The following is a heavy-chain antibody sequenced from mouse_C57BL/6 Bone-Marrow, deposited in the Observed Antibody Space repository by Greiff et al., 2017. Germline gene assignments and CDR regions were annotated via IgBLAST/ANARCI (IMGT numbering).Heavy chain of an antibody. CDR3: ARTYYYGSRTRYFDV. J-gene: IGHJ1*03. D-gene: IGHD1-1*01. Sequence: QVQLQQPGAELVRPGSSVKLSCKASGYTFTSYWMHWVKQRPIQGLEWIGNIDPSDSETHYNQKFKDKATLTVDKSSSTAYMQLSSLTSEDSAVYYCARTYYYGSRTRYFDVWGTGTTVTVSS. CDR1: GYTFTSYW. V-gene: IGHV1-52*01. CDR2: IDPSDSET.